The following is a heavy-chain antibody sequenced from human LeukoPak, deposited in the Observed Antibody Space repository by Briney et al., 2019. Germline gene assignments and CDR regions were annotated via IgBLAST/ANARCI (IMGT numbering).Heavy chain of an antibody. D-gene: IGHD3-3*01. J-gene: IGHJ4*02. Sequence: GGSLRLSCAASGFTSSSYSMNWVRQAPGKGLEWVSSISSSSSYIYYADSVKGRFTISRDNAKNSLYLQMNSLRAEDTAVYYCARGRDYDFWSGYFNDWGQGTLVTVSS. CDR2: ISSSSSYI. CDR3: ARGRDYDFWSGYFND. V-gene: IGHV3-21*01. CDR1: GFTSSSYS.